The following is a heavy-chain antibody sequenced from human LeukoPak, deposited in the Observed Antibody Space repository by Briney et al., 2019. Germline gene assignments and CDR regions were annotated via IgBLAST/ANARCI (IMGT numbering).Heavy chain of an antibody. CDR3: ARDGSAYSYYFDY. CDR2: ISSSGSSI. V-gene: IGHV3-48*04. D-gene: IGHD3-22*01. CDR1: GFTFSSYS. J-gene: IGHJ4*02. Sequence: PGGSLRLSCAASGFTFSSYSMNWVRQAPGKGLEWLSYISSSGSSIYYADSVKGRFTISRDSAKNSLYLQMNNLRAEDTAVYYCARDGSAYSYYFDYWGQGTLVTVSS.